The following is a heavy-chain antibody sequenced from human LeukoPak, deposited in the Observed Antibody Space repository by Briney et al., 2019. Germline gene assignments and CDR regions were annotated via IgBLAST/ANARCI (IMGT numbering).Heavy chain of an antibody. CDR1: GYTFTSYG. CDR3: ARDYDSSGYYSLNWFDP. CDR2: ISAYNGNT. J-gene: IGHJ5*02. Sequence: ASVKVSCKASGYTFTSYGISWVQQAPGQGLEWMGWISAYNGNTNYARKLQGRVTMTTDTSTSTAYMELRSLRPDDTAVYYCARDYDSSGYYSLNWFDPWGQGTLVTVSS. V-gene: IGHV1-18*01. D-gene: IGHD3-22*01.